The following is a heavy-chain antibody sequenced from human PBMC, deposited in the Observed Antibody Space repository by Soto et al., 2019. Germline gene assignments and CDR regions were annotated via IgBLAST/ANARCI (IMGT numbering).Heavy chain of an antibody. CDR2: INARGNYI. CDR3: VREDGKVGTNSAFDY. Sequence: EVQVVESGGDLVKPGGSLRLSCASSGFTFSTYTMNWVRQAPGKGLEWVSSINARGNYIYYAESVKGRFTISRDNAKNSLYLQMDRLRAEDTALYYCVREDGKVGTNSAFDYWGLGALVTVSS. CDR1: GFTFSTYT. D-gene: IGHD1-26*01. J-gene: IGHJ4*02. V-gene: IGHV3-21*01.